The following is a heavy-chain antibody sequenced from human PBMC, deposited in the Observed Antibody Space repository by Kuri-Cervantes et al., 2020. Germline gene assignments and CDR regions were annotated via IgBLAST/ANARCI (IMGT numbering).Heavy chain of an antibody. D-gene: IGHD3-16*01. Sequence: GESLKISCAASGFTFSSYGMHWVRQAPGKGLEWVAVISYDGSNKYYADSVKGRFTISRDNSKNTLYLQMNSLRSEDTAVYYCARAPEGDHDYVWGSPLYYYWGQGALVTVSS. CDR2: ISYDGSNK. CDR1: GFTFSSYG. J-gene: IGHJ4*02. V-gene: IGHV3-30*03. CDR3: ARAPEGDHDYVWGSPLYYY.